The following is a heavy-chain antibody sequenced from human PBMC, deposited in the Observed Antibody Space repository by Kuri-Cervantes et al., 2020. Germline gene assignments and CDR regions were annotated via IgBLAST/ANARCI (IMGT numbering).Heavy chain of an antibody. V-gene: IGHV2-5*02. CDR1: GFSLSTSGEG. CDR2: IYWDDDK. CDR3: AQTGYSMDV. Sequence: SGPTLVKPTPSLTLTCTFSGFSLSTSGEGVGWIRQPPGKALEWLALIYWDDDKRYSPSLKSRLTTTKDTSKNQVVLTMTNMDPVDTAKYYCAQTGYSMDVWGQGTTVTVSS. J-gene: IGHJ6*01.